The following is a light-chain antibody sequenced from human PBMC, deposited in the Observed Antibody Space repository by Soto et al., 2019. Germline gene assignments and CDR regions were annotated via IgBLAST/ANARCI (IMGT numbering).Light chain of an antibody. J-gene: IGLJ3*02. V-gene: IGLV1-47*02. CDR2: SNT. CDR1: SANIATNY. Sequence: QSVLTQPPSVSGTPGQGVTISCSGGSANIATNYEYWDQLLPGTAPNLVIFSNTIRPPRVPDRFSGSKSGASASLVISGLRSEDEADYFCASWDDTLFGWVFGGGTKLTVL. CDR3: ASWDDTLFGWV.